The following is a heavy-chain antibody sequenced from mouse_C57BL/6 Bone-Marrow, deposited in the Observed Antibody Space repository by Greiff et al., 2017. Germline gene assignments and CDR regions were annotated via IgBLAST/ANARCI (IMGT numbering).Heavy chain of an antibody. J-gene: IGHJ1*03. CDR2: IYWDDDK. CDR3: ARRYYGSSYWYFDV. D-gene: IGHD1-1*01. CDR1: GFSLSTSGMG. V-gene: IGHV8-12*01. Sequence: QVQLKESGPGILQSSQTLSLTCSFSGFSLSTSGMGVSWIRQPSGKGLEWLAHIYWDDDKRYNPSLKSRLTISKDTSRNQVFLKITSVDTADTATYYCARRYYGSSYWYFDVWGTGTTVTVSS.